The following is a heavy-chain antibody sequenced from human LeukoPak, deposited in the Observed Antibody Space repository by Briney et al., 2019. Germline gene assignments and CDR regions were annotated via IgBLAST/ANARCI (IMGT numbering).Heavy chain of an antibody. CDR1: GFTFTNYW. V-gene: IGHV3-74*01. D-gene: IGHD3-3*01. Sequence: PGGSLRLSCAASGFTFTNYWMHWVRQGQGKGLVWVSRISNDGSSRHYADSVKGRFTISRDNSKNMMYLQMNSLRAEDTAVYYCARDGGWSDFGVVISPGSHYMDVWGKGTTVTVSS. CDR3: ARDGGWSDFGVVISPGSHYMDV. J-gene: IGHJ6*03. CDR2: ISNDGSSR.